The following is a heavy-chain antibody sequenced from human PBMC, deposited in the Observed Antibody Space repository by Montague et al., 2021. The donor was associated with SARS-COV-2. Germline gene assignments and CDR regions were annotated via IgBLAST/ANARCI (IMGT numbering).Heavy chain of an antibody. Sequence: SLRLSCAASGFTFSSYGMHWVRQAPGKGLEWVAVIWYDGSNKYYADPVKGRFTISRDNSKNTLYLQMNSLRAEDTAVYYCARESGDGVRGVRYYYFDYWGQGTLVTVSS. CDR3: ARESGDGVRGVRYYYFDY. J-gene: IGHJ4*02. V-gene: IGHV3-33*01. CDR2: IWYDGSNK. D-gene: IGHD3-10*01. CDR1: GFTFSSYG.